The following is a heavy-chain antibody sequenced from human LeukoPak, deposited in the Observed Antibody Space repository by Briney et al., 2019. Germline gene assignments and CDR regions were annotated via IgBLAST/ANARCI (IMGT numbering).Heavy chain of an antibody. Sequence: ASVKVSCKASGYTFTSYDINWVRQATGQGLEWMGWMNPNSGNTGYAQKFQGRVTMTRNTSISTAYMELSSLRSEDTAVYYCARGRKGSLRYYFDYWGREPWSPSPQ. CDR1: GYTFTSYD. CDR2: MNPNSGNT. CDR3: ARGRKGSLRYYFDY. V-gene: IGHV1-8*01. J-gene: IGHJ4*02. D-gene: IGHD4-17*01.